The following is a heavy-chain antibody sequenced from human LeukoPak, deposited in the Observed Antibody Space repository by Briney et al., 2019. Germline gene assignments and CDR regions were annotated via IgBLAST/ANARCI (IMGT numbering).Heavy chain of an antibody. CDR3: AKRNGF. D-gene: IGHD1-1*01. CDR1: GFTFSSCD. J-gene: IGHJ4*02. CDR2: ISYDGNNK. Sequence: GRSLRLSCAASGFTFSSCDMHWVRQAPGKGQEWVAIISYDGNNKYYADSVKGRFTISRDNSKNTLYLQMNSLRVEDTAVYYCAKRNGFWGQATLVTVSS. V-gene: IGHV3-30*18.